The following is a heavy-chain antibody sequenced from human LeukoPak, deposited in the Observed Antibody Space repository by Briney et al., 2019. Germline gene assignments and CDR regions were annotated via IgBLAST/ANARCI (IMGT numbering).Heavy chain of an antibody. J-gene: IGHJ4*02. D-gene: IGHD1/OR15-1a*01. Sequence: SETLSLTCTVSGGSISSYYWSWIRQTPGKGLEYIGYIHFSGSTNYNPSLKSRVTISVDTSENQLSLKLYSVTAADTAIYYCARYQTGTMFAVWGQGTLVTISS. CDR1: GGSISSYY. V-gene: IGHV4-59*12. CDR3: ARYQTGTMFAV. CDR2: IHFSGST.